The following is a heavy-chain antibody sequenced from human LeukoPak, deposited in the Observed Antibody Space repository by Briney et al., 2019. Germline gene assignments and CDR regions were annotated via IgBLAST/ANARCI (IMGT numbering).Heavy chain of an antibody. J-gene: IGHJ4*02. D-gene: IGHD6-19*01. CDR1: GDSMSSYY. V-gene: IGHV4-59*01. CDR3: ARGDVVVAGSYFFDY. Sequence: SETLSLTCTVTGDSMSSYYWSWTRQPPGKGLEWIGYIYNSGSTNYNPSLKRRVTISEDTPKNQFSLRLSSVTAADTAVYYCARGDVVVAGSYFFDYWGQGTLVTVSS. CDR2: IYNSGST.